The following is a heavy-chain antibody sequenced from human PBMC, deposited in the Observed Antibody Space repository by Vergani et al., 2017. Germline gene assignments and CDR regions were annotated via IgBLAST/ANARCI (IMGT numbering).Heavy chain of an antibody. CDR3: ARDVDYYDSSGYYYVYAFDI. Sequence: EVQLVESGGGLVKPGGSLRLSCAASGFPFSSYSMNWFRQAPGKGLEGVSSISSSSSYISYADSVKGRFTISRDNAKNSLYLQMNSLRAEDTAVYYCARDVDYYDSSGYYYVYAFDIWGQGTMVTVSS. D-gene: IGHD3-22*01. J-gene: IGHJ3*02. CDR1: GFPFSSYS. V-gene: IGHV3-21*01. CDR2: ISSSSSYI.